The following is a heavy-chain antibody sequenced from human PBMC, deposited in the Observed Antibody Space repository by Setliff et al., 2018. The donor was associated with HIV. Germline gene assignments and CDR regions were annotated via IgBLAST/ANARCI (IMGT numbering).Heavy chain of an antibody. Sequence: GGSLRLSCAASGFIFSSYAMSWVRQAPGKGLEWVSAISGSGANTYYADSVKGRFTSARDNSKNTLYLQMNSLRAEDTAVYYCAQAQTSVSGSYYQYLQHWGQGTLVTVSS. CDR2: ISGSGANT. CDR1: GFIFSSYA. D-gene: IGHD3-10*01. J-gene: IGHJ1*01. CDR3: AQAQTSVSGSYYQYLQH. V-gene: IGHV3-23*01.